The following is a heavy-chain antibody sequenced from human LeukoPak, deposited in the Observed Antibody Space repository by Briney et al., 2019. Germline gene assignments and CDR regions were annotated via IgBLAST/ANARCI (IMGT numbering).Heavy chain of an antibody. D-gene: IGHD6-13*01. V-gene: IGHV3-23*01. J-gene: IGHJ6*03. CDR1: AFTFSNYA. Sequence: PGESLTLSCAASAFTFSNYAMRWVRQAPGKGMEWVSGISGSGDSTYYADSVKGRFTIYRDNAKNTLYLQMNSLRAEDTAVYYCAREDSSSWYYYYYYMDVWGKGTTVTISS. CDR2: ISGSGDST. CDR3: AREDSSSWYYYYYYMDV.